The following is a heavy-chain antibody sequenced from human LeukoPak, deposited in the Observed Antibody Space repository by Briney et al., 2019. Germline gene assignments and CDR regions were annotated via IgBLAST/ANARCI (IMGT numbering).Heavy chain of an antibody. D-gene: IGHD6-13*01. CDR2: IRYDGSNK. Sequence: GGSLRLSCAASGFTFSSYGMHWVRQAPGKGLEWVAFIRYDGSNKYYADSVKGRFTISRDNSKNTLYVQMISLRAEDTAVYYCAKDILGSIAAADDDYWGQGTLVTVSS. CDR3: AKDILGSIAAADDDY. J-gene: IGHJ4*02. CDR1: GFTFSSYG. V-gene: IGHV3-30*02.